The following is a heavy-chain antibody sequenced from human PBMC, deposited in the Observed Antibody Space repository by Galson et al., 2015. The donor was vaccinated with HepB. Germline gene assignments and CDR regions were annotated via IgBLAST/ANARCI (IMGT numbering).Heavy chain of an antibody. CDR2: INSDGSST. CDR3: ARGLAAAGTDLDY. Sequence: SLRLSCAASGFTFSSYWMHWVRQAPGKGLVWVSRINSDGSSTSYADSVKGRFTISRDNAKNTLYLQMNSLRAEDTAVYYCARGLAAAGTDLDYWGQGTLVTVSS. V-gene: IGHV3-74*01. J-gene: IGHJ4*02. CDR1: GFTFSSYW. D-gene: IGHD6-13*01.